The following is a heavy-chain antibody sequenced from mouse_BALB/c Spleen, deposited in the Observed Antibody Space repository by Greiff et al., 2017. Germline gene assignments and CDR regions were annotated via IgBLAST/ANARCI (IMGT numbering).Heavy chain of an antibody. CDR3: ARMNDDDYAMDY. Sequence: DVQLQESGPGLVKPSQSLSLTCSVTGYSITSGYYWNWIRQFPGNKLEWMGYISYDGSNNYNPSLKNRISITRDTSKNQFFLKLNSVTTEDTATYYCARMNDDDYAMDYWGQGTSVTVSS. V-gene: IGHV3-6*02. D-gene: IGHD2-12*01. CDR2: ISYDGSN. J-gene: IGHJ4*01. CDR1: GYSITSGYY.